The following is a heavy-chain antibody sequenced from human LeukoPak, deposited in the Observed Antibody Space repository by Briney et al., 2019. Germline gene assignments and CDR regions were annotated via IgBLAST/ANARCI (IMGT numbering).Heavy chain of an antibody. CDR3: ARDEGAKIAFHI. V-gene: IGHV1-69*06. D-gene: IGHD1-26*01. Sequence: SVKVSCRASGGTFSSYAISWVRQAPGQGLEWMGGIIPIFGTANYAQKFQDRVTTTADKSTSTAYMELSSLRFEDTAVYYCARDEGAKIAFHIWGQGTMVTVSS. CDR1: GGTFSSYA. CDR2: IIPIFGTA. J-gene: IGHJ3*02.